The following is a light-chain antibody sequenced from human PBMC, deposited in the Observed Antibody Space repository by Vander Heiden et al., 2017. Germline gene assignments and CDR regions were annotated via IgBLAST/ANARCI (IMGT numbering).Light chain of an antibody. V-gene: IGKV4-1*01. J-gene: IGKJ2*01. Sequence: IVMTQSPASLAVSLGERATINCKSSQSVLYSSNNKNYLAWYQQKPGQPPKLLIYWASTRESGVPDRFSGSGSGTDFTLTISSLQAEDVAVYYCQQYYSTPPYTFGQGTKLEIK. CDR2: WAS. CDR3: QQYYSTPPYT. CDR1: QSVLYSSNNKNY.